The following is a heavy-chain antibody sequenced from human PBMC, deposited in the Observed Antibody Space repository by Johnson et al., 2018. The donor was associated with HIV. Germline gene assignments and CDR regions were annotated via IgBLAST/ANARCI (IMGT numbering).Heavy chain of an antibody. Sequence: VQLVESGGGLVQPGGSLRLACATSGFSFSSYAMSWVRQAPGKGLEWVSGISGTGASTYYADSVKGRFTISRENDKKSVFLQMNSLRAEDSAVYYCVREKDSLMIFSKDAFDIWGQGTAVTVSS. D-gene: IGHD3-9*01. J-gene: IGHJ3*02. CDR3: VREKDSLMIFSKDAFDI. CDR1: GFSFSSYA. V-gene: IGHV3-23*04. CDR2: ISGTGAST.